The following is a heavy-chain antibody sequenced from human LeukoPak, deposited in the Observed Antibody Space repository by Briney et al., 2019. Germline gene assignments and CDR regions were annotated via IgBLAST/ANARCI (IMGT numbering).Heavy chain of an antibody. D-gene: IGHD1-7*01. CDR1: GGSFSNYY. V-gene: IGHV4-34*01. Sequence: SPTLSLTCAVDGGSFSNYYWSWIRQSPGKWLEWIGEINDSGTINYNPSLMSRVTISVDKSTTQFSLKLSSVTAADTAVYYSARRWNYGRNYYIDVWGKGATVSVSS. CDR3: ARRWNYGRNYYIDV. CDR2: INDSGTI. J-gene: IGHJ6*03.